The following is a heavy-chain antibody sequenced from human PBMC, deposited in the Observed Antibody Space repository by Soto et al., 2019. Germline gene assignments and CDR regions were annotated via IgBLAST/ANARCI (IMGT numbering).Heavy chain of an antibody. D-gene: IGHD1-26*01. J-gene: IGHJ4*02. CDR1: GCSITTYH. Sequence: SETLSPTSISTGCSITTYHWSWFRQPPGKGLEWIGYIYYSGSTNYNPSLKSRVTISVDTSKNQFSLKLSSVTAADTAVYYCAREDGYYNFVDYWGQGTLVTVS. CDR3: AREDGYYNFVDY. V-gene: IGHV4-59*01. CDR2: IYYSGST.